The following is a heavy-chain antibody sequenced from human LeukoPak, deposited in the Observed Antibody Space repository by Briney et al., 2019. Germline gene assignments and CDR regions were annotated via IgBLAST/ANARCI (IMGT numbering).Heavy chain of an antibody. CDR1: GGSISTSSHY. Sequence: PSETLSLTCTVSGGSISTSSHYWGWIRQPPGKGLEWIGEINHSGSTDYNPSLKSRVTISVDTSKNQFSLKLSSVTAADTAVYYCARRKRSGCSSTSCLLNCFDPWGQGTLVTVSS. J-gene: IGHJ5*02. D-gene: IGHD2-2*01. V-gene: IGHV4-39*07. CDR3: ARRKRSGCSSTSCLLNCFDP. CDR2: INHSGST.